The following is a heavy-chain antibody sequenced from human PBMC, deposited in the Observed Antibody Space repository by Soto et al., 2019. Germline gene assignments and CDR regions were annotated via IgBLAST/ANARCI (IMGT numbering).Heavy chain of an antibody. CDR1: GGSLRSYG. CDR3: ARAGT. V-gene: IGHV1-69*01. CDR2: IIPISGTT. Sequence: QVKLLRSGAEVKRPGSSLKVPCRVSGGSLRSYGINWGREAPGQGLEWMGGIIPISGTTNYARKFQGRVTISADESTSTAYMDLSSLTYADTAVYYCARAGTWGQGSLVTVSS. J-gene: IGHJ5*02.